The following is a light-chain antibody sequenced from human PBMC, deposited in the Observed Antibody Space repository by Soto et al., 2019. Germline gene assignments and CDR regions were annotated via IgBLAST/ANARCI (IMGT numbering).Light chain of an antibody. CDR1: QSVRSH. CDR2: GAS. J-gene: IGKJ5*01. Sequence: IVLTQSPATLSVSPGEGVTLSCRASQSVRSHLAWYQQRPGQPPRLLIYGASTRATGIPARFSGSGFGTEFTLTISSLQPEDFAVYYCQQYKNWPLFGQGTRLEIK. CDR3: QQYKNWPL. V-gene: IGKV3-15*01.